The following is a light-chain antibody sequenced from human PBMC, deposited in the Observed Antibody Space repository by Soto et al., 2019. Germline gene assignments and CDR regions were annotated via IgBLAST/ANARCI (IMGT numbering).Light chain of an antibody. CDR3: QQYNSYLS. Sequence: GDRVTITCRASQSFSRLFDWYQQKPGKAPKLLIYDASTLDRGVPSRFSGSGSGTEFTLTISSLQPDDFATYYCQQYNSYLSFGGGTKVEIK. J-gene: IGKJ4*01. CDR1: QSFSRL. CDR2: DAS. V-gene: IGKV1-5*01.